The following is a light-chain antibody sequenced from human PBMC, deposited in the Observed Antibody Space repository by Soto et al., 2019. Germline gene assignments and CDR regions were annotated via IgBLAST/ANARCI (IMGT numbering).Light chain of an antibody. V-gene: IGKV3-20*01. Sequence: EIVLTQSPGTLSLSPWERAALSCRASQSVSSTSLAWYQQKPGQAPRLLIYGTSSRATGIPDRFSGSGSGTDFTLTISRLEPEDFAVYYCQQYGSSPPYTFGQGTKLELK. CDR1: QSVSSTS. CDR2: GTS. J-gene: IGKJ2*01. CDR3: QQYGSSPPYT.